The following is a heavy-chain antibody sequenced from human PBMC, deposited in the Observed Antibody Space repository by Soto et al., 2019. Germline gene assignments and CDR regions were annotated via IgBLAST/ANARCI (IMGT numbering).Heavy chain of an antibody. V-gene: IGHV3-30-3*01. CDR3: ARDRLEYNWDDFPYDYDGMDV. D-gene: IGHD1-1*01. Sequence: QVQLVESGGGVVQPGRSLRLSCAASGFTFSSYAMHWVRQAPGKGLEWVAVISYDGSNKYYADSVKGRFTISRDNSKNTVYLPMNSVGAEDTAVYYCARDRLEYNWDDFPYDYDGMDVWGQGTTVTVSS. CDR2: ISYDGSNK. J-gene: IGHJ6*02. CDR1: GFTFSSYA.